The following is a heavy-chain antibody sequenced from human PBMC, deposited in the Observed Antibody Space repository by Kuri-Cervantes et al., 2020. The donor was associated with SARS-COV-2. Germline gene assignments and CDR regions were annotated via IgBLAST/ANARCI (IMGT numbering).Heavy chain of an antibody. J-gene: IGHJ3*02. Sequence: GSLRLSCAVSGGSISSGNFYWSWIRRPPGKGLEWIGYIYYSGSTNYNPSLKSRVTISVDTSKNQFSLKLSSVTAADTAVYYCARELTNWGSGGSAYDAFDIWGQGTMVTVSS. CDR2: IYYSGST. CDR1: GGSISSGNFY. CDR3: ARELTNWGSGGSAYDAFDI. D-gene: IGHD7-27*01. V-gene: IGHV4-61*01.